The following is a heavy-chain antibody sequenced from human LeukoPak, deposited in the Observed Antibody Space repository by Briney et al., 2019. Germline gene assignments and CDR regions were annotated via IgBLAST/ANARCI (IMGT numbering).Heavy chain of an antibody. Sequence: SETLSLTCAVNGRSFSGYYWSLIRQPPGKGLEWIGEINHSGSTNYNPSLKSRVTISVDTSKNQFSLNLRSVTAADTAVYYCARSPSLYRSTWKTPAAHVDLWGRGTLVAVSS. J-gene: IGHJ2*01. CDR2: INHSGST. D-gene: IGHD6-13*01. CDR1: GRSFSGYY. CDR3: ARSPSLYRSTWKTPAAHVDL. V-gene: IGHV4-34*01.